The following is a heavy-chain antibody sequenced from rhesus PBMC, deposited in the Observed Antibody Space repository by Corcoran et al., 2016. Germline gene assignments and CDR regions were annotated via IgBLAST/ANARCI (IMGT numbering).Heavy chain of an antibody. CDR2: ISGSSGST. J-gene: IGHJ4*01. Sequence: QVQLQESGPGLVKPSETLSLTCAVSGGSFRGSYWGCILQPPRQGLEGIGYISGSSGSTDYNPSLKSRVTISTDTSKNQFSLKLSSVTAADTAVYYCARDKTGWGSHIDYWGQGVLVTVSS. V-gene: IGHV4-165*01. CDR3: ARDKTGWGSHIDY. CDR1: GGSFRGSY. D-gene: IGHD7-45*01.